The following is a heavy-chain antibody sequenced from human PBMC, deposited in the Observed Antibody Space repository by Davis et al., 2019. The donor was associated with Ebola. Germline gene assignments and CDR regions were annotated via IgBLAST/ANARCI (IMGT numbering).Heavy chain of an antibody. CDR3: AREANWGGYEVGWFDP. CDR1: GGSISSGGYY. V-gene: IGHV4-61*08. CDR2: INHSGST. D-gene: IGHD5-12*01. J-gene: IGHJ5*02. Sequence: MPSETLSLTCTVSGGSISSGGYYWSWIRQPPGKGLEWIGEINHSGSTNYNPSLKSRVTISVDTSKNQFSLKLSSVTAADTAVYYCAREANWGGYEVGWFDPWGQGTLVTVSS.